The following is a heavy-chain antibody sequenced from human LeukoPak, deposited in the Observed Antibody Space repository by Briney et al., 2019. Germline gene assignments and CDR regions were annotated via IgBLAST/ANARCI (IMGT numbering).Heavy chain of an antibody. D-gene: IGHD3-22*01. CDR1: GSPFTSHW. CDR3: ARARDSSSSYYFDY. Sequence: GGSREISCKASGSPFTSHWIGGGRRMPGKGLEGMGIIYPGDSDTRYSPSFQGQVTISADKSISTAYLQWSSLKASDTAMYYCARARDSSSSYYFDYWGQGTLVTVSS. CDR2: IYPGDSDT. J-gene: IGHJ4*02. V-gene: IGHV5-51*01.